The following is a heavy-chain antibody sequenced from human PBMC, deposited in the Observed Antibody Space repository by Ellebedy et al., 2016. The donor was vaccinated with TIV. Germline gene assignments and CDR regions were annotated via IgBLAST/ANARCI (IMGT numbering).Heavy chain of an antibody. CDR1: GGSIGSDDYY. V-gene: IGHV4-30-4*01. D-gene: IGHD3-3*01. CDR2: IFYSGST. J-gene: IGHJ3*02. CDR3: ARQKTDSGSFLCDI. Sequence: SETLSLTCTVSGGSIGSDDYYWSWIRQPPGKGLEWIGYIFYSGSTYYNPSLKSRVTISGDTSKNQFSLRLTSLTAADTAVYYCARQKTDSGSFLCDIWGQGTMVTVSS.